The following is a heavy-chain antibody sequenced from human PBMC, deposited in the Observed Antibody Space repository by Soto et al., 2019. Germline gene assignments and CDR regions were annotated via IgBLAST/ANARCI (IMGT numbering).Heavy chain of an antibody. V-gene: IGHV1-69*13. Sequence: SVKVSCKASGGTFSSYGISWVRQAPGQGVEWMGGSIPIFGTANYAQKFQGRVTIIADESTSTAYMEVTSLRSEDTAVYYCARAPILVGVTPYENYFDSWGQGTLVTVSS. D-gene: IGHD3-3*01. J-gene: IGHJ4*02. CDR1: GGTFSSYG. CDR3: ARAPILVGVTPYENYFDS. CDR2: SIPIFGTA.